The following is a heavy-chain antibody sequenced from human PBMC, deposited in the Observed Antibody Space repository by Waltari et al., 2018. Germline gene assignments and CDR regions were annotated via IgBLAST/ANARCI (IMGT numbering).Heavy chain of an antibody. D-gene: IGHD6-6*01. CDR1: GFAFKSFE. J-gene: IGHJ4*02. CDR3: AKGQFSTTSGCDY. V-gene: IGHV3-48*03. CDR2: ISSSGSAI. Sequence: EVQLVESGGGLGQPGGSLRHSCEASGFAFKSFEMHWVRQAPGKGLEWVSHISSSGSAIYHAYSVKGRFTISRDNAKNSLYLQMNNLRVDDTAIYYCAKGQFSTTSGCDYWGQGTLVTVSS.